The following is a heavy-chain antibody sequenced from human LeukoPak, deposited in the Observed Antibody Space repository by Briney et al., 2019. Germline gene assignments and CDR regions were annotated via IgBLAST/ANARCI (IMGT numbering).Heavy chain of an antibody. Sequence: GGSLRLSCAASGFTFDDYAMHWVRHTPGKGLEWVSGISWNSGSIGYADSVKGRFTISRDNAENSLYLQMNSLRAEDTAVYYCARAIVGPSTIFGVVTNWYFDLWGRGTLVTVSS. CDR2: ISWNSGSI. CDR3: ARAIVGPSTIFGVVTNWYFDL. V-gene: IGHV3-9*01. D-gene: IGHD3-3*01. CDR1: GFTFDDYA. J-gene: IGHJ2*01.